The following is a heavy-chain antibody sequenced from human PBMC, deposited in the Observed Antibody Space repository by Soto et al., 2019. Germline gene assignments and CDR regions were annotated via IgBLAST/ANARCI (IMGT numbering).Heavy chain of an antibody. V-gene: IGHV4-34*01. CDR3: ARGGDLYCSGGSCYYHDAFDI. CDR1: GGSFSGYY. Sequence: QVQLQQWGAGLLKPSETLSLTCAVYGGSFSGYYWSWIRQPPGKGLEWIGEINHSGSTNYNPSLKSRVTISVDTTKNQFSLKLSSVTAADTAVYYCARGGDLYCSGGSCYYHDAFDIWGQGTMVTVSS. J-gene: IGHJ3*02. D-gene: IGHD2-15*01. CDR2: INHSGST.